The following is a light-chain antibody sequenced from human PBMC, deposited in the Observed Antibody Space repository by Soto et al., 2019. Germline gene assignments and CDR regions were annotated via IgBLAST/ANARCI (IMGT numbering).Light chain of an antibody. V-gene: IGLV2-14*01. CDR1: SSDVGGYNY. Sequence: SALTQPASVSGSPGQSITISCTGTSSDVGGYNYVSWYQQHPGQAPKLMIYDVSNRPSGVSNRFSGSKAGNTASLTISGLQAEDESDYYCSSYTSSSTYVVFGGGTKLTVL. J-gene: IGLJ2*01. CDR2: DVS. CDR3: SSYTSSSTYVV.